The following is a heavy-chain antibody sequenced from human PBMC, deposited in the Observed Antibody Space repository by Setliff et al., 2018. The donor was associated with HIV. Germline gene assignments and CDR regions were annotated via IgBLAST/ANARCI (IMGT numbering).Heavy chain of an antibody. CDR2: IYTSGST. Sequence: SETLSLTCTVSGSSISSYYWSWIRQPPGKGLEWIGYIYTSGSTNYNPSLKSRVTISVDTSKNQFSLKLSSVTAADTAVYYCARVPSYYDILTGAHYYYYYYMDVWGKGTTVTVSS. J-gene: IGHJ6*03. CDR1: GSSISSYY. D-gene: IGHD3-9*01. V-gene: IGHV4-4*08. CDR3: ARVPSYYDILTGAHYYYYYYMDV.